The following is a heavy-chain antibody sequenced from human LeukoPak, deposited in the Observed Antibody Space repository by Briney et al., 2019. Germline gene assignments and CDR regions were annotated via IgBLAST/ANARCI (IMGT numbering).Heavy chain of an antibody. Sequence: SGGSLRLSCAASGFTFSSYSMNWVRQAPGKGLEWVSYITSSSGTIYYADSVKGRFTISRDNAKNSLYLQMNSLRAEDTAVYYCARDRTQGCGGNSDYWGQGTLVTVSS. D-gene: IGHD4-23*01. CDR1: GFTFSSYS. J-gene: IGHJ4*02. V-gene: IGHV3-48*01. CDR3: ARDRTQGCGGNSDY. CDR2: ITSSSGTI.